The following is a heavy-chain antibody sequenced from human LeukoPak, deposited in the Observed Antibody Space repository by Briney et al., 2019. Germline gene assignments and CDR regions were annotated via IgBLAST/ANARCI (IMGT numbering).Heavy chain of an antibody. CDR2: IKKDGSEK. CDR1: GFTFSSSW. V-gene: IGHV3-7*01. D-gene: IGHD1-26*01. J-gene: IGHJ3*02. Sequence: PGGSLRLSCAASGFTFSSSWMTWVRQAPGKGLEWVANIKKDGSEKNYVDSVKGRFTISRDNAKNSLYLQMNSLRAEDTAVYYCASPKMDSGSYWRAFDIWGHGTMVTVSS. CDR3: ASPKMDSGSYWRAFDI.